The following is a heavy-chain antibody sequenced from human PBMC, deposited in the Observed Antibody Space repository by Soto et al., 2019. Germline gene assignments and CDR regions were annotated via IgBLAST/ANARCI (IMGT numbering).Heavy chain of an antibody. J-gene: IGHJ3*02. CDR3: ARDGSIVGATGAFDI. CDR2: ISSSSSYI. Sequence: EVQLVESGGGLVQPGGSLRLSCAASGFTFSSYSMNWVRQAPGKGLEWVSSISSSSSYIYYADSVKGRFTISRDNAKNSLYLQMNSLRAEDTAVYYCARDGSIVGATGAFDIWGQGTMVTVSS. V-gene: IGHV3-21*01. D-gene: IGHD1-26*01. CDR1: GFTFSSYS.